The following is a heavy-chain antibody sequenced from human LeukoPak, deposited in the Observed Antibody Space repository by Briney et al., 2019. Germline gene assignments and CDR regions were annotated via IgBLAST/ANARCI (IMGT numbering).Heavy chain of an antibody. CDR1: GFTFSSYG. Sequence: PGGSLRLSCAASGFTFSSYGMHWVRQAPGKGLEWVAFIRYDGSNKYYADSVKGRFTISRDNSKNTLYLQMNSLRAEDTAVYYCARVQGILTYYYDSSGYLHYWGQGTLVTVSS. D-gene: IGHD3-22*01. V-gene: IGHV3-30*02. CDR3: ARVQGILTYYYDSSGYLHY. CDR2: IRYDGSNK. J-gene: IGHJ4*02.